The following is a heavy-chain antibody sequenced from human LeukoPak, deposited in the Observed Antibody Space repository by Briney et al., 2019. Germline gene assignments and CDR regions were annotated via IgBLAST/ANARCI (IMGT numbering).Heavy chain of an antibody. CDR2: IIPILGIA. D-gene: IGHD1-26*01. CDR3: AREPYTTTTSRIGSSVV. J-gene: IGHJ3*01. V-gene: IGHV1-69*04. CDR1: GGTFSSYA. Sequence: SVKVSCKASGGTFSSYAIGWVRQAPGQGLEWMGRIIPILGIANYAQKFQGRVTITADKSTSTAYMELSSLRSEDTAVYYCAREPYTTTTSRIGSSVVWGQGTMVTVSS.